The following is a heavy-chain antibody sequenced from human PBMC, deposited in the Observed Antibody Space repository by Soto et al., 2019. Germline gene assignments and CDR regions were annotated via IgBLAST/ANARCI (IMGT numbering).Heavy chain of an antibody. Sequence: PSETLSLTCTVSGGPINSGEYYWSWIRQSPGKGLEWLGYIYYSGSTYYNPSLKSRVSISMDKSKSQFSLNLTSVTAADTAVYYCARDTRYNWNYFDYWGQGILVTVSS. V-gene: IGHV4-30-4*01. D-gene: IGHD1-20*01. CDR2: IYYSGST. CDR1: GGPINSGEYY. CDR3: ARDTRYNWNYFDY. J-gene: IGHJ4*02.